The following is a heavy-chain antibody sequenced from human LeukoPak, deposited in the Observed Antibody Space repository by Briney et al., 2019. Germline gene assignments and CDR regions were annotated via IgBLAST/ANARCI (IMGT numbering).Heavy chain of an antibody. CDR1: GFTFSSYE. Sequence: GGSLRLSCAASGFTFSSYEMNWVRQAPGKGLEWVSYISSSGSTIYYADSVKGRFTISRDNAKNSLYLQMNSLRAEDTAVYYCEREVQLVLDYWGQGTLVTVSS. CDR2: ISSSGSTI. CDR3: EREVQLVLDY. V-gene: IGHV3-48*03. D-gene: IGHD1-1*01. J-gene: IGHJ4*02.